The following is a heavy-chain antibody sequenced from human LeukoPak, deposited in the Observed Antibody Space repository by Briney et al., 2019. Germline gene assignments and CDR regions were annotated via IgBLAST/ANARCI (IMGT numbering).Heavy chain of an antibody. J-gene: IGHJ6*02. Sequence: PGGSLRLSCAASGFTSSSYAMSWVRQAPGKGLEWVANIKQDGSEKYYVDSVKGRFTISRDNAKNSLYLQMNSLRAEDTAVYYCARELTVLISTTTNYYYYGMDVWGQGTTVTVSS. CDR2: IKQDGSEK. V-gene: IGHV3-7*01. CDR1: GFTSSSYA. D-gene: IGHD1-1*01. CDR3: ARELTVLISTTTNYYYYGMDV.